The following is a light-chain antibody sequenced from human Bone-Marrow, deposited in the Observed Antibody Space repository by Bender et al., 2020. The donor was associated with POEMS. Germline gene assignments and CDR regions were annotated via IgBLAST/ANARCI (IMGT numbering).Light chain of an antibody. CDR2: DVS. CDR1: SSDVGDYNY. Sequence: QSALTQPAAVSGSPGQSITISCTGTSSDVGDYNYVSWYQQHPGKAPKLLIYDVSNRPSGISNRFSGSKSGNTASLTISGLQPEDEADYYCSSYTTINTLGVFGGGTKLTVL. V-gene: IGLV2-14*01. CDR3: SSYTTINTLGV. J-gene: IGLJ2*01.